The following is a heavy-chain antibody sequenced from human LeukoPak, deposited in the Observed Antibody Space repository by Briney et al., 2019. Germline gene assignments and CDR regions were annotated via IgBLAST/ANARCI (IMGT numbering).Heavy chain of an antibody. J-gene: IGHJ5*02. Sequence: PGGSLGLSCVASGFMVSDYYMNWIRQAPGKGLEWISHISDGDDTIDYADSVKGRFSMSRDNAKNSLYLEVSGLRAEDTAVYYCVRGTYYSGSGLGSWFDPWGQGTLVTVSS. CDR2: ISDGDDTI. CDR1: GFMVSDYY. D-gene: IGHD2-21*01. CDR3: VRGTYYSGSGLGSWFDP. V-gene: IGHV3-11*01.